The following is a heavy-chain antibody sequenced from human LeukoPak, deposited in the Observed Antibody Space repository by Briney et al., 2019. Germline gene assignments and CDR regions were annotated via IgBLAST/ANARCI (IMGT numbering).Heavy chain of an antibody. V-gene: IGHV3-23*01. D-gene: IGHD3-3*01. Sequence: GGSLRLSCAASGFTFYSYAMSWVRRAPGKGLEWVSAISGSGVNTFYADFVKGRFTISRDSSKNTLYLQMNSLRVEDTAVYYCARDYDFWSGTGKGAFDIWGQGTMVTVSP. CDR3: ARDYDFWSGTGKGAFDI. CDR1: GFTFYSYA. CDR2: ISGSGVNT. J-gene: IGHJ3*02.